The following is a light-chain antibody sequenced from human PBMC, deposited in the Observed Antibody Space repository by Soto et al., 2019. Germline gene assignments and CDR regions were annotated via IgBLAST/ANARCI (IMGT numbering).Light chain of an antibody. J-gene: IGKJ4*01. V-gene: IGKV3-20*01. CDR3: QQYGSSPPLT. CDR2: GAS. CDR1: QSVSSSY. Sequence: EIVWTQSPGTLSLSPGERATLSCRASQSVSSSYLAWYQQKPGQAPRLLIYGASSRATGIPDRFSGSGSGTDFTLTIRRLEPEDFAVYYCQQYGSSPPLTFGGGTKVEIK.